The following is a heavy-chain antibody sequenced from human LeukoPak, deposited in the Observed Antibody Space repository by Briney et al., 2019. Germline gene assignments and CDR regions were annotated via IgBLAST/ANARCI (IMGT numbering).Heavy chain of an antibody. Sequence: PGGSLRLSCAASGFTFSDAWMSWVRQAPGKGLEWVGRIKSKTDGGTTDYAAPVKGRFTISRDDSKNTLHLQMNSLKIEDTAVYYCARYYGDSGSQYYFDYWGQGTLVTVSS. J-gene: IGHJ4*02. CDR1: GFTFSDAW. D-gene: IGHD3-22*01. CDR2: IKSKTDGGTT. V-gene: IGHV3-15*01. CDR3: ARYYGDSGSQYYFDY.